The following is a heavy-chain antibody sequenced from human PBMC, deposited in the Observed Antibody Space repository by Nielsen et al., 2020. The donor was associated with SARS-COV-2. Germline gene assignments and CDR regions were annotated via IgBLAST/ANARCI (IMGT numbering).Heavy chain of an antibody. CDR1: GFTFSRFG. V-gene: IGHV3-30*18. CDR3: AKGERELDP. CDR2: ISYDGSDQ. Sequence: GESLKISCAASGFTFSRFGMHWVRQTPGRGLEWVAYISYDGSDQYYEDSLKGRFTISRDNSKNILYLQMNNLRAEDTAVYSCAKGERELDPWGQGTLVTVSS. J-gene: IGHJ5*02. D-gene: IGHD1-7*01.